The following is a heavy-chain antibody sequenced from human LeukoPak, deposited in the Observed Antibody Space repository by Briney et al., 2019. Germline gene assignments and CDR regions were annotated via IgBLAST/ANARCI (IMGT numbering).Heavy chain of an antibody. Sequence: SETLSLTCAVYGGSFSGYYWSWIRQPPGKGLEWIREINHSGSTNYNPSLKSRVTISVDTSKNQFSLKLSSVTAADTAVYYCARDGGYGAPFDYWGQGTLVTVSS. J-gene: IGHJ4*02. D-gene: IGHD4-17*01. CDR1: GGSFSGYY. V-gene: IGHV4-34*01. CDR2: INHSGST. CDR3: ARDGGYGAPFDY.